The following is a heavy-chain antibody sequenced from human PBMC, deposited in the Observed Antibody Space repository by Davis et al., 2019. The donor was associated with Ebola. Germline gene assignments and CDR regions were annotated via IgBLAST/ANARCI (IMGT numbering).Heavy chain of an antibody. CDR1: GGSISSSNW. CDR3: ARGRTEDIVLMVYASYGMDV. J-gene: IGHJ6*02. V-gene: IGHV4-4*02. Sequence: MPSETLSLTCAVSGGSISSSNWWSWVRQPPGKGLEWIGEIYHSGSTNYNPSLKSRVTISVDTSKNQFSLKLSSVTAADTAVYYCARGRTEDIVLMVYASYGMDVWGQGTTVTVSS. CDR2: IYHSGST. D-gene: IGHD2-8*01.